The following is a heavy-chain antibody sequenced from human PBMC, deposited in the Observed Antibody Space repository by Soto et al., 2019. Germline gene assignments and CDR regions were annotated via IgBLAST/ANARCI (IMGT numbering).Heavy chain of an antibody. J-gene: IGHJ4*02. CDR2: ISAYNGNT. Sequence: GASVKVSCKASGYTFTSYGISWVRKAPVQGLEWMGWISAYNGNTNYAQKFQGRVNMTTDTSTSTAYMELRSLRSDDTAVYYCARTINDWLLGPDWGQGTLVTLSS. V-gene: IGHV1-18*01. CDR3: ARTINDWLLGPD. CDR1: GYTFTSYG. D-gene: IGHD3-9*01.